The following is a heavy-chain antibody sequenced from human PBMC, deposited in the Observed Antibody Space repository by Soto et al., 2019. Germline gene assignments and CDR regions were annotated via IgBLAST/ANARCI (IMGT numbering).Heavy chain of an antibody. CDR3: AKDIGGFWSGKGRCGMDV. CDR2: ISWNSGSI. D-gene: IGHD3-3*01. CDR1: GFTFDDYA. V-gene: IGHV3-9*01. Sequence: EVPLVESGGGLVQPGRSLRLSCAASGFTFDDYAMHWVRQAPGKGLEWVSSISWNSGSIGYADSVKGRFTISRDNAKNSLYLQMNSLRAEDTALYYCAKDIGGFWSGKGRCGMDVW. J-gene: IGHJ6*01.